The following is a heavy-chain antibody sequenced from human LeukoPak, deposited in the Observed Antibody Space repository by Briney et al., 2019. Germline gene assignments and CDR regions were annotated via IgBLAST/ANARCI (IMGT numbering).Heavy chain of an antibody. CDR2: INPNGGTT. Sequence: ASVKVSCKTSQYAFTRNWMQWVWQAPGQGLEWMGIINPNGGTTIYAPKFQGRVTVTRDTSSNTVYMELSSLRSDDTAVYYCAREHCIDDKSWLFDPWGQGTLVTVSS. V-gene: IGHV1-46*01. J-gene: IGHJ5*02. CDR3: AREHCIDDKSWLFDP. D-gene: IGHD3-22*01. CDR1: QYAFTRNW.